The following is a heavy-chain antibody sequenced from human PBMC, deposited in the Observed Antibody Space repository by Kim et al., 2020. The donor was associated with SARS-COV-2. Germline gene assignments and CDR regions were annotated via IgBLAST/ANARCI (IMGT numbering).Heavy chain of an antibody. CDR1: GFTFSSYS. CDR3: ARDRYWGGTYYDMDV. CDR2: ISSSSRTI. Sequence: GGSLRLSCAASGFTFSSYSMNWVRQAPGKGLEWVLYISSSSRTISYTDSVKGRFTISRDNAKNSLYLQMSSLRAEDTAVYYCARDRYWGGTYYDMDVWGQGTTVTVSS. D-gene: IGHD3-10*01. V-gene: IGHV3-48*04. J-gene: IGHJ6*02.